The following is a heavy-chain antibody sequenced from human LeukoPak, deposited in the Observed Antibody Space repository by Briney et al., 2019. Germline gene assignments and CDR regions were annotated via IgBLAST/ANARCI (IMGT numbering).Heavy chain of an antibody. V-gene: IGHV1-2*06. J-gene: IGHJ3*02. Sequence: ASVKVSCKASGYTFTGYYMHWVRQAPGQGLEWMGRINPNSGGTNYAQKFQGRVTMTRDTSISTAYMELSGLRSDDTAVYYCATAYDYGDYEGAFDIWGQGTMVTVSS. D-gene: IGHD4-17*01. CDR3: ATAYDYGDYEGAFDI. CDR2: INPNSGGT. CDR1: GYTFTGYY.